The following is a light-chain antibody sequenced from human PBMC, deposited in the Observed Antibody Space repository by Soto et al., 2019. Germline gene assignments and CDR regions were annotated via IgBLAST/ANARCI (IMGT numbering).Light chain of an antibody. J-gene: IGKJ5*01. V-gene: IGKV1-39*01. CDR3: KQRHSTQIT. CDR1: QGIGND. CDR2: AAS. Sequence: QITQYPSSLSASLLSHITITFRAIQGIGNDLGWYQQKPGKAPKRLIYAASSLQSGVPSRFSGSGSGTDFTLTSSSLQPEEIATYYCKQRHSTQITFGKGTRR.